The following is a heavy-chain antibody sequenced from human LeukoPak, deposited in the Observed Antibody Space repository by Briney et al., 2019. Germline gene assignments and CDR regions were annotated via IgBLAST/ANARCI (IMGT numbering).Heavy chain of an antibody. J-gene: IGHJ4*02. D-gene: IGHD3-9*01. V-gene: IGHV3-49*04. CDR3: TRLLRYFDWGFDY. CDR1: GFTFGDYA. CDR2: IRSKAYGGTT. Sequence: GGSLRLSCTASGFTFGDYAMSWVRQAPGKGLEWVGFIRSKAYGGTTEYAASVKGRFTISRDDSKSIAYLQMNSLKTEDTAVYYCTRLLRYFDWGFDYWGQGTLVTVSS.